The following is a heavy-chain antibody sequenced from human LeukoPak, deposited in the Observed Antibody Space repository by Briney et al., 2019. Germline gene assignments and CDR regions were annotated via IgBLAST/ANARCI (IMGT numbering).Heavy chain of an antibody. Sequence: MASETLSLTCTVSGGSISSYYWSWIRQPPGKGLEWIGYIYYSGSTNYSPSLKSRVTISVDTSKNQFSLKLSSVTAADTAVYYCARGGCSGGSCYSQYWGQGTLVTVSS. J-gene: IGHJ4*02. CDR1: GGSISSYY. CDR3: ARGGCSGGSCYSQY. CDR2: IYYSGST. D-gene: IGHD2-15*01. V-gene: IGHV4-59*01.